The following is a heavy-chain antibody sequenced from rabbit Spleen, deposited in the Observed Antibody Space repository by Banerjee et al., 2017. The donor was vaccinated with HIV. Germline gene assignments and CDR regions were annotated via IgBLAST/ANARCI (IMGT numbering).Heavy chain of an antibody. CDR2: INAATGKP. CDR1: GFTLSSDYW. D-gene: IGHD1-1*01. J-gene: IGHJ2*01. Sequence: QLEESGGGLVKPEGSLTLTCTASGFTLSSDYWICWVRQAPGKGLEWIACINAATGKPVYATWASGRFTISRTSSTTVTLRMTSLTAADRATYFCARNYVNAFDPWGQGTLVTVS. CDR3: ARNYVNAFDP. V-gene: IGHV1S45*01.